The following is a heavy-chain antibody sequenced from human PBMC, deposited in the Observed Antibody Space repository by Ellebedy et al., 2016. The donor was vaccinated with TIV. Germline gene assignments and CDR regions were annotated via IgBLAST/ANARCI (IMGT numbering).Heavy chain of an antibody. V-gene: IGHV3-23*01. Sequence: GESLKISCAASGFTFSSYAMSWVRQAPGKGLEWVSAISGSGGSTYYADSVKGRFTISRDNSKNTLYLQMNSLRAEDTAVYYCAKDLRGSGWSSLIRDPHYYYYGMDVWGQGTTVTVSS. J-gene: IGHJ6*02. CDR2: ISGSGGST. CDR1: GFTFSSYA. CDR3: AKDLRGSGWSSLIRDPHYYYYGMDV. D-gene: IGHD6-19*01.